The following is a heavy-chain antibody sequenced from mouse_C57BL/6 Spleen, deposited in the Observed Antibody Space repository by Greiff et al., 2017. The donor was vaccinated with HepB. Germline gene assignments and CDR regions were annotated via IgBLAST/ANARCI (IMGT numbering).Heavy chain of an antibody. J-gene: IGHJ4*01. CDR3: ASTYYSKDYAMDY. CDR1: GYAFSSSW. V-gene: IGHV1-82*01. CDR2: IYPGDGNT. D-gene: IGHD2-5*01. Sequence: DQLQQSGPELVKPGASVKISCKASGYAFSSSWMNWVKQRPGKGLEWIGRIYPGDGNTNYNGKFKGKATLTADKSSSTAYMQLSSLTSEDSAVYFCASTYYSKDYAMDYWGQGTSVTVSS.